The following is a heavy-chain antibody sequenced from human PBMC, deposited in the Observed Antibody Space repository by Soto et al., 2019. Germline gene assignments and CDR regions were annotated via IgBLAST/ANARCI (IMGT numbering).Heavy chain of an antibody. Sequence: QVQLVQSGAAVRQPASSVKVSCKTSGATFSSYAITWVRQAPGQGLEWMGGIVPTVDTSTYAQKFQGRVTITADKFTNTAYMELSSLRSDDTAVYYCVRVVAIPGYPDNWGQGTLVTVSS. CDR2: IVPTVDTS. J-gene: IGHJ4*02. D-gene: IGHD5-12*01. CDR1: GATFSSYA. CDR3: VRVVAIPGYPDN. V-gene: IGHV1-69*14.